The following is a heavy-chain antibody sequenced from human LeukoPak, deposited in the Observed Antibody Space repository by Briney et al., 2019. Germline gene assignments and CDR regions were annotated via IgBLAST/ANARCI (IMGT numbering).Heavy chain of an antibody. CDR2: ISAYNGNT. J-gene: IGHJ4*02. CDR3: ARDGDTVVVPAATILAY. Sequence: ASVKVSFKASGYTFTSYGISWVRQAPGQGLEWMGWISAYNGNTNYAQKLQGRVTMTTDTSTSTAYMELRSLRSDDTAVYYCARDGDTVVVPAATILAYWGQGTLVTVSS. CDR1: GYTFTSYG. V-gene: IGHV1-18*04. D-gene: IGHD2-2*01.